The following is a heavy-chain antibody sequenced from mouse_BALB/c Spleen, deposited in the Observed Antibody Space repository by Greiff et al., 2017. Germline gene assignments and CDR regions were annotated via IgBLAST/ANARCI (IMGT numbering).Heavy chain of an antibody. CDR3: ARPYGNYPWFAY. CDR1: GFNIKDYY. J-gene: IGHJ3*01. CDR2: IDPENGNT. V-gene: IGHV14-1*02. D-gene: IGHD2-1*01. Sequence: EVQLQQSGAELVRPGALVKLSCKASGFNIKDYYMHWVKQRPEQGLEWIGWIDPENGNTIYDPKFQGKASITADTSSNTAYLQLSSLTSEDTAVYYCARPYGNYPWFAYWGQGTLVTVSA.